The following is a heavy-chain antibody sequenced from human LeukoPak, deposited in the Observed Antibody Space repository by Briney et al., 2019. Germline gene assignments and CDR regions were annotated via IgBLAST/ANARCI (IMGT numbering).Heavy chain of an antibody. CDR2: VDPEDGET. J-gene: IGHJ4*02. V-gene: IGHV1-69-2*01. CDR1: GYTFADYY. D-gene: IGHD3-10*01. Sequence: ATVKISCKVSGYTFADYYMHWVQQAPGKGLEWMGLVDPEDGETIYAEKFQGRDTITADTSTDTAYMELSSLRSEDTAVYYCATSMVRGVINDYWGQGTLVTVSS. CDR3: ATSMVRGVINDY.